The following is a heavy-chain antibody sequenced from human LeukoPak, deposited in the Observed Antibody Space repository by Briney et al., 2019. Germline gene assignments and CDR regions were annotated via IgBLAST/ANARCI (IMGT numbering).Heavy chain of an antibody. V-gene: IGHV3-21*01. CDR2: ISSSSSYI. Sequence: MAGGSLRLSCAASGFTFSSYSMNWVRQAPGKGLEWVSSISSSSSYIYYADSVKGRFTISRDNAKNSLYLQMNSLRAEDTAVYYCARDLVVGAKGYWGQGTLVTVSS. CDR3: ARDLVVGAKGY. J-gene: IGHJ4*02. CDR1: GFTFSSYS. D-gene: IGHD1-26*01.